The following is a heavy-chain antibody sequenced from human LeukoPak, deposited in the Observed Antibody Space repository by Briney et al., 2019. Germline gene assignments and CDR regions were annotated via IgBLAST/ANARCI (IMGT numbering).Heavy chain of an antibody. Sequence: PSETLSLTCSVSGGSISGYNWSWVRQPAGKGLEWIGRIYTTGSTNYNPSLKSRVTMSVDTSKNQFSLKLSSVTAADTAVYYCARASSISRDAFDIWGQGTVVTVSS. CDR3: ARASSISRDAFDI. J-gene: IGHJ3*02. V-gene: IGHV4-4*07. CDR2: IYTTGST. D-gene: IGHD2-2*01. CDR1: GGSISGYN.